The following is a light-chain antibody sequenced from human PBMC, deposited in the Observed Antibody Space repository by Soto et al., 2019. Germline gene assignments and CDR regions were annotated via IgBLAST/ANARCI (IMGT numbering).Light chain of an antibody. V-gene: IGLV2-14*01. J-gene: IGLJ2*01. CDR3: SSYTGSSTLVV. CDR2: DVS. CDR1: SSDVGGYNY. Sequence: QSALTQPASVSGSPGQSITISCTGTSSDVGGYNYVSWYQRHPGKAPKLMIYDVSKRPSGVSNRFSGSKSGNTASLTISGLQAEDEADYYCSSYTGSSTLVVFGGGTKLTVL.